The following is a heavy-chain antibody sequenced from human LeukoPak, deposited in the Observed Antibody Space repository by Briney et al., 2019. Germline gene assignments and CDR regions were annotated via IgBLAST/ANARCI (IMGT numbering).Heavy chain of an antibody. CDR1: GFTFNHHW. D-gene: IGHD3-16*01. J-gene: IGHJ3*02. CDR3: ARELWELDAFDI. V-gene: IGHV3-7*03. CDR2: IKQDESEE. Sequence: GSLRLSCAASGFTFNHHWMSWVRQAPGKGLEWAANIKQDESEEYYADSVKGRFTISGDNAKNSLYLQMNSLRPEDSAMYYCARELWELDAFDIWGQGTMVIVSS.